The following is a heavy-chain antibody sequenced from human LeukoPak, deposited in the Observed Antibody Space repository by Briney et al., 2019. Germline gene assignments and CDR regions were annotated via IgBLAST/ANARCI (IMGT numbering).Heavy chain of an antibody. CDR2: TYYRSKLYN. V-gene: IGHV6-1*01. Sequence: SQTLSLTCAISGDSVSSNSASWNWIRQSPLRGLEWLGRTYYRSKLYNDYAVSVKSRITINPDTSKNQFSLQLNSVTPEDTAVYYCARHNEDCFGGNCFLVSFDSWGQGAQVTVSS. J-gene: IGHJ4*02. CDR3: ARHNEDCFGGNCFLVSFDS. D-gene: IGHD4-23*01. CDR1: GDSVSSNSAS.